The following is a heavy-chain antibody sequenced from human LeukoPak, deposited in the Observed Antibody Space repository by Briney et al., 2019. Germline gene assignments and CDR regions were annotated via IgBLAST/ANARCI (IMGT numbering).Heavy chain of an antibody. Sequence: SETLSLTCAVYGGSFSGYYWSWIRQPPGKGLEWIGEINHSGSTNHNPSLKSRVTISVDTSKNQFSLKLSSVTAADTAVYYCARLTNARYYYYYYMDVWGKGTTVTVSS. V-gene: IGHV4-34*01. CDR3: ARLTNARYYYYYYMDV. J-gene: IGHJ6*03. CDR2: INHSGST. CDR1: GGSFSGYY.